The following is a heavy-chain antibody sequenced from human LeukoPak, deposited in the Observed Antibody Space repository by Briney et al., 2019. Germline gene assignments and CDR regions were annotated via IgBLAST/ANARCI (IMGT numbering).Heavy chain of an antibody. J-gene: IGHJ4*02. V-gene: IGHV4-4*07. CDR1: GGSISSYY. CDR3: VGVIPPLGF. D-gene: IGHD3-16*02. Sequence: PSETLSLTCTVSGGSISSYYWSWIRQPAGKGLEWIGRIYTSGSTSYNPSLKSRVTMSIDTSKNQFSLKLTSVTAADTAVYYCVGVIPPLGFWGQGILVTVSS. CDR2: IYTSGST.